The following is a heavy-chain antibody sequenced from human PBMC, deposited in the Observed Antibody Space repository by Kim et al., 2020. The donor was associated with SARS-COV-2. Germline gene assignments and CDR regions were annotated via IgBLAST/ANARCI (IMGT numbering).Heavy chain of an antibody. D-gene: IGHD6-13*01. V-gene: IGHV3-53*01. Sequence: YADAVKAPSTISRENSQNTLYLQMNGLRAEDTAVEYWARGVAAAGAHFDYWGQGTLVTVSS. CDR3: ARGVAAAGAHFDY. J-gene: IGHJ4*02.